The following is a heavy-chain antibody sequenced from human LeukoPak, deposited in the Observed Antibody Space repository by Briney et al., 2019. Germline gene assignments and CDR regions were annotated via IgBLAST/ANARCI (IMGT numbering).Heavy chain of an antibody. J-gene: IGHJ6*03. D-gene: IGHD4-11*01. CDR2: VDHTGST. Sequence: SETLSLTCTVSDDSITMYYWTWIRQPPGKGLEWIGYVDHTGSTKSNPSLNGRVSISRDTSNNFFSLRLRSVTAADTAVYFCARGRVSSSTWYSTYYYFFYMDFWGKGTTVTVSS. CDR1: DDSITMYY. V-gene: IGHV4-59*01. CDR3: ARGRVSSSTWYSTYYYFFYMDF.